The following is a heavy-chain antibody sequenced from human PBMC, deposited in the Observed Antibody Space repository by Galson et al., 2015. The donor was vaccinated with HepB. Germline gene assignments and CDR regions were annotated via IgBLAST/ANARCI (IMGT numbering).Heavy chain of an antibody. V-gene: IGHV4-39*07. CDR3: VREGALGELFDY. D-gene: IGHD3-10*01. J-gene: IGHJ4*02. CDR1: GGSISSTSYY. CDR2: IFYNGNT. Sequence: ETLSLTCTVSGGSVFSGGSISSTSYYWGWVRQPPGKGLEWIGNIFYNGNTYYNPSLKRRVTISLDTSKNQFSLKLSSVTAADTAVYYCVREGALGELFDYWGQGTLVTVSS.